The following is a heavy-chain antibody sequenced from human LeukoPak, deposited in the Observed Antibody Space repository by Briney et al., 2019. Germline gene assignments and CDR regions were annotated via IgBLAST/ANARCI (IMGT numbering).Heavy chain of an antibody. V-gene: IGHV3-23*01. CDR3: AKNFMVKRYIDS. Sequence: GGSLRLSCVASGFSFGNYAMSWVRQAPGKGLEWVSVISGTGGTTYSADSVKGRFTISRDSFKKTLYLQMNSLRAEDTAVYYCAKNFMVKRYIDSWGQGTQVTVSS. D-gene: IGHD5-18*01. J-gene: IGHJ4*02. CDR2: ISGTGGTT. CDR1: GFSFGNYA.